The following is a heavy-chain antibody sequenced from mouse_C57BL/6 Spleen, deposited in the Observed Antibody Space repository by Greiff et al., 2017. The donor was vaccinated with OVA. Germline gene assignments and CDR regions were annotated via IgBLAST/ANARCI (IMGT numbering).Heavy chain of an antibody. Sequence: EVQLQQSGAELVRPGASVKLSCTASGFNIKDDYMHWVKQRPEQGLEWIGWIDPENGDTEYASKFQGKATITADTSSNTAYLQLSSLTSEDTAVYYCTTAYGFDYWGQGTTLTVSS. D-gene: IGHD1-1*01. CDR1: GFNIKDDY. CDR2: IDPENGDT. CDR3: TTAYGFDY. J-gene: IGHJ2*01. V-gene: IGHV14-4*01.